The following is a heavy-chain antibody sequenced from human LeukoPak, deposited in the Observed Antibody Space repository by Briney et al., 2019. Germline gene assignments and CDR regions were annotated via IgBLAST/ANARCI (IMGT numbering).Heavy chain of an antibody. D-gene: IGHD2-15*01. CDR2: IYWNDDK. J-gene: IGHJ4*02. CDR1: GFSLSTSGVG. CDR3: AHVLGYCRTGSCPVRFDY. V-gene: IGHV2-5*01. Sequence: SGPTLVNPTQTLTLTCTFSGFSLSTSGVGVGWIRQPPGKALEWLTLIYWNDDKRYSSSLKSRLTIIKDTSKNQVALTMTNMDPVDTGTYYCAHVLGYCRTGSCPVRFDYWGQGTLVTVSS.